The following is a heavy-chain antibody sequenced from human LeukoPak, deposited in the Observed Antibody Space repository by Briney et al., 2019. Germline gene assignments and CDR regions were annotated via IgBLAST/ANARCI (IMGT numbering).Heavy chain of an antibody. CDR2: IIPILGKA. J-gene: IGHJ6*02. V-gene: IGHV1-69*04. CDR1: GGTFSSDA. CDR3: ARVTYNANQYYYGLDV. Sequence: SVKVSCKASGGTFSSDAISWVRQAPGQGLEWMGTIIPILGKANYAQKFQDRVTITADRSTRTAYMELRSLGSEDTAGYYCARVTYNANQYYYGLDVWGQGTTVIVSS. D-gene: IGHD1-1*01.